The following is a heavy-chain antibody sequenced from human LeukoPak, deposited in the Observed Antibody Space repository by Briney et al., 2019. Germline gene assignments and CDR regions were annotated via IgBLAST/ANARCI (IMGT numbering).Heavy chain of an antibody. CDR2: IIPIFGTA. D-gene: IGHD2-15*01. J-gene: IGHJ4*02. CDR3: ARGKCSGGSCYFDY. CDR1: GGTFSSYA. V-gene: IGHV1-69*13. Sequence: ASVKVSCKASGGTFSSYAISWVRQAPGQGLEWMGGIIPIFGTANYAQKFQGRVTITADESTSTAYMELSSLRSEDTAVYYCARGKCSGGSCYFDYWGQGTLVTVSS.